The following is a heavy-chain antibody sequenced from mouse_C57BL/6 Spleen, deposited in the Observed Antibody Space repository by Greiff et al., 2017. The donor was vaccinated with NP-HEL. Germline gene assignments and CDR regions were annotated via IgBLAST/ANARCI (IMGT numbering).Heavy chain of an antibody. CDR2: IDPSDSET. CDR1: GYTFTSYW. CDR3: ARWDYDVGFAY. V-gene: IGHV1-52*01. D-gene: IGHD2-4*01. Sequence: QVQLQQPGAELVRPGSSVKLSCKASGYTFTSYWMHWVKQRPIQGLEWIGNIDPSDSETHYNQKFKDKATLTVDKSSSTAYMQLSSLTSEDSAVYYCARWDYDVGFAYWGQGTLVTVSA. J-gene: IGHJ3*01.